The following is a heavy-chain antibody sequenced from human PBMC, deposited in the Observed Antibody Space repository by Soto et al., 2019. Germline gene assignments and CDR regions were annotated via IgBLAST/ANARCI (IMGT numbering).Heavy chain of an antibody. V-gene: IGHV3-23*01. J-gene: IGHJ6*02. CDR3: AKDLLVVVSGAPYYYGMDV. CDR2: ISGSGGST. CDR1: GFTFSSYA. D-gene: IGHD3-22*01. Sequence: GGSLRLSCAASGFTFSSYAMSWVRQAPGKGLEWVSAISGSGGSTYYADSVKGRFTISRDNSKNTLYLQMNSLRAEDTAVYYCAKDLLVVVSGAPYYYGMDVWGQGTTVTVSS.